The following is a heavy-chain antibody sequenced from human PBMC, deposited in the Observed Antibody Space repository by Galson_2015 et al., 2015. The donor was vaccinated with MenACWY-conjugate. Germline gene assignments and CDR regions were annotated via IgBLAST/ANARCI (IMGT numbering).Heavy chain of an antibody. J-gene: IGHJ1*01. CDR1: GFTFDDYG. Sequence: SLRLSCAASGFTFDDYGMQGVRRAPGKGLEWVAGMRLNGGSRGYVDSVKGRFTISRDNAKNSMYLEMNSLRVEDTAVYYCAKLSYEVVVWGQGTLVTVSS. CDR2: MRLNGGSR. CDR3: AKLSYEVVV. D-gene: IGHD2-15*01. V-gene: IGHV3-9*01.